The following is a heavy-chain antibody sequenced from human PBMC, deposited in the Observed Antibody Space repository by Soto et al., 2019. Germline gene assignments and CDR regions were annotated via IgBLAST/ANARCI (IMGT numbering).Heavy chain of an antibody. Sequence: RLSCAASGFTFSSYGMHWVRQAPGKGLEWAAVISYDGSNKYYADSVKGRFTISRDNSKNTLYLQMNSLRAEDTAVYYCAKDQGGGYSLEGDYYGMDVWGQGTTVTV. J-gene: IGHJ6*02. D-gene: IGHD5-18*01. CDR3: AKDQGGGYSLEGDYYGMDV. CDR2: ISYDGSNK. CDR1: GFTFSSYG. V-gene: IGHV3-30*18.